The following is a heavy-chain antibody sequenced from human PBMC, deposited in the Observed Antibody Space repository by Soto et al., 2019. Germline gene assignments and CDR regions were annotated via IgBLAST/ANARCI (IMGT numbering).Heavy chain of an antibody. J-gene: IGHJ4*02. V-gene: IGHV5-51*01. CDR2: IYPGDSDT. CDR3: ARKDSSSAFDY. D-gene: IGHD3-22*01. CDR1: GYSFTTYW. Sequence: PGESLKISCKGSGYSFTTYWIGRVRQMPGKGLEWMGIIYPGDSDTRYSPSFQGQVTISADKYISTAYLQWGSLKASDTAMYYCARKDSSSAFDYWGQGTLVTVSS.